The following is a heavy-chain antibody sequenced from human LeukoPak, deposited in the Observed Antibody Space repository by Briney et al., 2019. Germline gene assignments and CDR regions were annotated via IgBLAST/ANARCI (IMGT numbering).Heavy chain of an antibody. CDR3: AREGETYDSSGTNFDY. J-gene: IGHJ4*02. V-gene: IGHV4-61*02. CDR1: GGSIRSGSYY. D-gene: IGHD3-22*01. CDR2: IYSSGRT. Sequence: SETLSLTCTVSGGSIRSGSYYWSWLRQAAGTGLEWLGRIYSSGRTNYNPSLNSRVTISVDTSKNQFSLKLSSVTAADTAVYYCAREGETYDSSGTNFDYWGQGTLVTVSS.